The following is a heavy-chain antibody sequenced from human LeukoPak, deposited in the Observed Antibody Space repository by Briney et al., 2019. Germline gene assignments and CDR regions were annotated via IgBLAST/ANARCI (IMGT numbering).Heavy chain of an antibody. D-gene: IGHD5-18*01. CDR1: GGTFSSYA. Sequence: GASVKVSCKASGGTFSSYAISWVRQAPGQGLEWMGGIIPIFGTANYAQKFQDRLTITADESTDTVYMELSSLTSEDTAVYYCARDRGHCDTARCYINWFDPWGQGTLVTVS. J-gene: IGHJ5*02. CDR2: IIPIFGTA. V-gene: IGHV1-69*13. CDR3: ARDRGHCDTARCYINWFDP.